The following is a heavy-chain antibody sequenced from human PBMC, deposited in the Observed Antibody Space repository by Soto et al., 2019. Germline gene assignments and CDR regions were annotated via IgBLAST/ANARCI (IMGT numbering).Heavy chain of an antibody. J-gene: IGHJ5*02. CDR1: GDSISAYS. Sequence: SETLSLTCTVSGDSISAYSWSWNRQPPGKGLEWIGYIYHSGRTYYNPSLKSRVTISVDRSKNQFSLKLSSVTAADTAVYYCARVPGPWGQGTLVTVSS. V-gene: IGHV4-30-2*01. CDR2: IYHSGRT. CDR3: ARVPGP.